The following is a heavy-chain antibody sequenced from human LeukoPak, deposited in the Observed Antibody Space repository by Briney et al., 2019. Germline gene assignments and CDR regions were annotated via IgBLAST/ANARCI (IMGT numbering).Heavy chain of an antibody. V-gene: IGHV4-30-4*01. Sequence: PSETLSLTCTVSGGSISSGDYYWSWIRQPPGKGLEWIGYIYYSGSTYYNPSLKSRVTISVDTSKNQFSLKLSSVTAADTAVYYWSRGGGYGGIDWYFDLLGRGTLVTVSS. J-gene: IGHJ2*01. D-gene: IGHD4-23*01. CDR2: IYYSGST. CDR1: GGSISSGDYY. CDR3: SRGGGYGGIDWYFDL.